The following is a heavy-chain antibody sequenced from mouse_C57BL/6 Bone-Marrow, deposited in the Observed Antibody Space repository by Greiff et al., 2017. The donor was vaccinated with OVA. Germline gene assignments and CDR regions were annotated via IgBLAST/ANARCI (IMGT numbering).Heavy chain of an antibody. CDR2: IYPGDGDT. Sequence: VQLQESGAELVKPGASVKISCKASGYAFSSYWMNWVKQRPGKGLEWIGQIYPGDGDTNYNGKFKGKATLTADKSSSTAYMQLSSLTSEDSAVYFCARVGYSGGFDYWGQGTTLTVSS. CDR1: GYAFSSYW. J-gene: IGHJ2*01. V-gene: IGHV1-80*01. CDR3: ARVGYSGGFDY.